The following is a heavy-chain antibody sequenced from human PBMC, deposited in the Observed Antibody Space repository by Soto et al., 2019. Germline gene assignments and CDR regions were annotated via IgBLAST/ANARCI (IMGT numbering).Heavy chain of an antibody. J-gene: IGHJ3*02. CDR3: ARDRWYYYDSSGYYWNDAFDI. V-gene: IGHV3-7*03. Sequence: PGGSLRLSCAASGFTFSSYWMSWVRQAPGKGLEWVANIKQDGSEKYYVDSVEGRFTISRDNAKNSLYLQMNSLRAEDTAVYYCARDRWYYYDSSGYYWNDAFDIWGQGTMVTVSS. D-gene: IGHD3-22*01. CDR2: IKQDGSEK. CDR1: GFTFSSYW.